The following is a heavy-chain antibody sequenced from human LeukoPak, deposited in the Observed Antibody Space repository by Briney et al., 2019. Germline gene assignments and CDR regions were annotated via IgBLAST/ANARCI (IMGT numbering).Heavy chain of an antibody. CDR2: IYYSGST. V-gene: IGHV4-59*08. J-gene: IGHJ2*01. CDR3: ARSLHRDGYNYGAAWYFDL. CDR1: GGSLSSYY. Sequence: SETLSLTCTVSGGSLSSYYWSWIRQPPGKGLEWIGYIYYSGSTNYNPSLRSRVTISVDTSKNQFSLKLSSVTAADTAVYYCARSLHRDGYNYGAAWYFDLWGRGTLVTVSS. D-gene: IGHD5-12*01.